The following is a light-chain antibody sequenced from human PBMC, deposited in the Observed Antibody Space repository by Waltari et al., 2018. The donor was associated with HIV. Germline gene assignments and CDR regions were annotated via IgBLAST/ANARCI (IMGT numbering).Light chain of an antibody. Sequence: QSALTQPASVSGNPGQSVTITCTGTDIDIGNYNLVSWFQQHPGKAPQLLIYDVSKRPSGVSIRVSGSQSGYFASLTISGLLTEDESSYYCLTYVSKTSTWQFGGGTYLTV. CDR1: DIDIGNYNL. CDR3: LTYVSKTSTWQ. J-gene: IGLJ3*02. CDR2: DVS. V-gene: IGLV2-23*02.